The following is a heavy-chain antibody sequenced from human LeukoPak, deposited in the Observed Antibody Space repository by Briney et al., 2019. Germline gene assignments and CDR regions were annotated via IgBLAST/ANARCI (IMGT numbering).Heavy chain of an antibody. V-gene: IGHV3-23*01. CDR2: ISGSGVGT. Sequence: PGGSLRLSCAASGFTFSSYAMSWVRQAPGKGLECVSTISGSGVGTYYADSVKGRFTISRDNPKNTLYLQMNSLRVEDTAVYYCARRATDLDTAMADSWGQGTLVTVSS. D-gene: IGHD5-18*01. CDR1: GFTFSSYA. J-gene: IGHJ4*02. CDR3: ARRATDLDTAMADS.